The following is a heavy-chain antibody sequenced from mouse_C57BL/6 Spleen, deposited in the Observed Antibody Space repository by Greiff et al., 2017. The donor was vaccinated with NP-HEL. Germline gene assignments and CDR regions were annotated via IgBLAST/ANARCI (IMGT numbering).Heavy chain of an antibody. CDR3: AKDYDGYYFDY. Sequence: EVQLQQSGPELVKPGASVKISCKASGYTFTDYYMNWVKQSHGKSLEWIGDINPNNGGTSYNQKFKGKATLTVDKSSSTAYMELRSLTSEDAAVYYCAKDYDGYYFDYWGQGTTLTVSS. V-gene: IGHV1-26*01. D-gene: IGHD2-4*01. J-gene: IGHJ2*01. CDR2: INPNNGGT. CDR1: GYTFTDYY.